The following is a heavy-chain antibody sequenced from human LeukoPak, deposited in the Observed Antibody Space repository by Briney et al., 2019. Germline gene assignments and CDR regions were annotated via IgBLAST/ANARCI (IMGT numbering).Heavy chain of an antibody. CDR2: IYSNGNT. J-gene: IGHJ3*02. CDR1: GGSISSSGHY. V-gene: IGHV4-39*01. D-gene: IGHD3-10*01. CDR3: ARLDYFGSGSQDAFDI. Sequence: SETLSLTCSVSGGSISSSGHYWGWIRQSPEKGLDWIGSIYSNGNTYYNPSVKSRVTISVDTSKNQFSLKLTSVTAADTAVYYCARLDYFGSGSQDAFDIWGQGTMVTVSS.